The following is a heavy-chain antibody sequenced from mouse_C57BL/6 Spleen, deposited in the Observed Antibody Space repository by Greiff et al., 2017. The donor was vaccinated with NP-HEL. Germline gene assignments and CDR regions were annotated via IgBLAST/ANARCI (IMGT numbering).Heavy chain of an antibody. J-gene: IGHJ3*01. CDR3: ARTWDWFAY. V-gene: IGHV1-82*01. D-gene: IGHD4-1*01. Sequence: QVQLKQSGPELVKPGASVKISCKASGYAFSSSWMNWVKQRPGKGLEWIGRIYPGDGDTNYNGKFKGKATLTADKSSSTAYTQLSSLTSEDSAVYFCARTWDWFAYWGQGTLVTVSA. CDR2: IYPGDGDT. CDR1: GYAFSSSW.